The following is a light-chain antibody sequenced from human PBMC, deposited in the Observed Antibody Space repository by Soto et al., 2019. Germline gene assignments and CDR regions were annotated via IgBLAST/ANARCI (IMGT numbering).Light chain of an antibody. V-gene: IGKV3-11*01. CDR1: QSVSSN. CDR3: QQRRNWPLT. J-gene: IGKJ4*01. Sequence: EIVLTQSPATLSFSPGERATLSCRASQSVSSNLAWYQQKPGQAPRLLIYGASNRAPGIPARFSGSGSGTDFTLTISSLEAEDFAVYYCQQRRNWPLTFGGGTKVEIK. CDR2: GAS.